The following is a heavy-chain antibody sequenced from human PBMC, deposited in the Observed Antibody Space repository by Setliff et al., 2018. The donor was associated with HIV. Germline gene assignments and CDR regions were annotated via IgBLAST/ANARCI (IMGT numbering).Heavy chain of an antibody. J-gene: IGHJ4*02. CDR1: GGSISSYY. V-gene: IGHV4-59*01. CDR3: AREIYGGNSRPFDY. CDR2: IYYNGNT. Sequence: PSETLSLTCTVSGGSISSYYWSWIRQPPGKGLEWIGYIYYNGNTNYNPSLKSRVTISVDTSKNQLSLKLSSVTAADTAVYYCAREIYGGNSRPFDYWGQGTLVTVPS. D-gene: IGHD4-17*01.